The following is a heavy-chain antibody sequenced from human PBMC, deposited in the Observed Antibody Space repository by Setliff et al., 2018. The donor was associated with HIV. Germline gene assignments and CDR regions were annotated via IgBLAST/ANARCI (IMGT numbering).Heavy chain of an antibody. CDR3: ARASEETVAGFFGY. J-gene: IGHJ4*02. CDR2: IYAGGST. D-gene: IGHD6-19*01. V-gene: IGHV3-53*01. Sequence: GGSLRLSCAASGLTDTYNYMSWVRQAPGKGLEWVSVIYAGGSTYYADSVKGRFTISRDNSKNMLYLQMDSLRAEDTAVYYCARASEETVAGFFGYWGQGTLVTVSS. CDR1: GLTDTYNY.